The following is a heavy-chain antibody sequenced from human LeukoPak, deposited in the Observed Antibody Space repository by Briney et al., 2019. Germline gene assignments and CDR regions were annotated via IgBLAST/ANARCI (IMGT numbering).Heavy chain of an antibody. Sequence: PGGSLRLSCAAYGFTVSANYMKWVRQGAGEGMEWVSDIYGGDRYYIDSVKGGYTASRDEAKNTVYIQMRRVRHEETAVYYCGREQVEEVTTLTFNWVATYYSHYMDVWGKVTTVTVSS. D-gene: IGHD1-1*01. CDR3: GREQVEEVTTLTFNWVATYYSHYMDV. J-gene: IGHJ6*03. CDR2: IYGGDR. CDR1: GFTVSANY. V-gene: IGHV3-53*05.